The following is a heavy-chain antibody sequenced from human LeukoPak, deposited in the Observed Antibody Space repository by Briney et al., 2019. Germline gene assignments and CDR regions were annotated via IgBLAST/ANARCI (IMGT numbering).Heavy chain of an antibody. V-gene: IGHV4-39*01. D-gene: IGHD6-13*01. CDR2: IYYSGTT. CDR1: GGSISSSNHY. CDR3: ARLRWYYYMDV. J-gene: IGHJ6*03. Sequence: SETLSLTCTVSGGSISSSNHYWGWIRQSPGKGLEWFGSIYYSGTTHHNPSLKSRVTISIDTSKNQFSLKLSSVTAADTAVYFCARLRWYYYMDVWGKGTTVIISS.